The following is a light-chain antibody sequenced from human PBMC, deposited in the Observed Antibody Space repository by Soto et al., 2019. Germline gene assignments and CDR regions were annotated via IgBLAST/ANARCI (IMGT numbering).Light chain of an antibody. J-gene: IGLJ1*01. Sequence: QSVLTQPASVSGSPGQSITISCTGASSDVGGYNYVSWYQQHPGKAPKLIIYDVTNRPSGVSNLFSGSKSGATASLTISGLQAEDEADYYCSSYTSITSPYVFGSGTKLTVL. CDR1: SSDVGGYNY. CDR2: DVT. V-gene: IGLV2-14*01. CDR3: SSYTSITSPYV.